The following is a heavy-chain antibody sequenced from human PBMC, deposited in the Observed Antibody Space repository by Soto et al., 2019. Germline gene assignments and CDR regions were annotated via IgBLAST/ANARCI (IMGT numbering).Heavy chain of an antibody. CDR1: GASITSTTYF. V-gene: IGHV4-39*01. CDR3: AKNLPRTGRFDY. J-gene: IGHJ4*02. Sequence: SETLSLTCSLSGASITSTTYFWAWIRQPPGKGLEWVGSIYCSGKTHYNPSLKSRTTISVDRSRNQFSLQVSSVTAADTAVYYCAKNLPRTGRFDYWGQGTVVPSPQ. CDR2: IYCSGKT.